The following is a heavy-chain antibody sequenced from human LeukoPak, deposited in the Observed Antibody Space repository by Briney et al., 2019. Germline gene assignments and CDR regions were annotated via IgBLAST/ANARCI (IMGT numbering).Heavy chain of an antibody. CDR3: AGSYDAFDI. D-gene: IGHD2-15*01. Sequence: SETLSLTCAVSGYSISSGYYWGWIRQPPGKGLEWIGSIYHSGSTYYNPSLKSRVTISVDTSKNQFSLKLSSVTAADTAVYYCAGSYDAFDIWSQGTMVTVSS. V-gene: IGHV4-38-2*01. CDR2: IYHSGST. CDR1: GYSISSGYY. J-gene: IGHJ3*02.